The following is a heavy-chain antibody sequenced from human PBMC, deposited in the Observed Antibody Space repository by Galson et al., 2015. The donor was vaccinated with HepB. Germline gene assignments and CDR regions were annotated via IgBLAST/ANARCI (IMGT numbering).Heavy chain of an antibody. CDR1: GFTFSNAW. CDR2: IKSKSDGGTR. Sequence: SLRLSCAASGFTFSNAWMTWVRQAPGTGLEWVGHIKSKSDGGTRDYAAPVKGRFTISRDDSKNTLYLQMNSLKTEDTAVYYCITDHYDTNGYYTSYWGQGTLVIVSS. V-gene: IGHV3-15*01. D-gene: IGHD3-22*01. J-gene: IGHJ4*02. CDR3: ITDHYDTNGYYTSY.